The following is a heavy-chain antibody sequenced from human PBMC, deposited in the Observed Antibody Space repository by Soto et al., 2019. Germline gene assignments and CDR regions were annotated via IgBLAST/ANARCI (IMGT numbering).Heavy chain of an antibody. CDR3: AKNTGGTRGPYFDY. J-gene: IGHJ4*02. CDR1: GHSISSTNW. Sequence: QVQLQESGPGLVKPSDTLSLTCAVSGHSISSTNWWAWIRQSPGKGLAWIGYINYSGTTYYNPSLRGRVTMSVGTSKNQFSLDLSSVTAVDTAVYYCAKNTGGTRGPYFDYWGQGTLVTVSS. D-gene: IGHD1-1*01. V-gene: IGHV4-28*01. CDR2: INYSGTT.